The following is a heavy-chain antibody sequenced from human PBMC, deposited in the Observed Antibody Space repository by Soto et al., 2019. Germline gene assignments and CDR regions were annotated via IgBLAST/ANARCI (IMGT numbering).Heavy chain of an antibody. V-gene: IGHV1-3*01. CDR2: INAGNGNT. CDR1: GYTFTSYA. Sequence: ASVKVSCKASGYTFTSYAMHWVRQAPGQRLEWMGWINAGNGNTKYSQKFQGRVTITRDTSASTAYMELSSLRSEDTAVYYCARNRNPGYSSGVSSYWGQGTLVTVSS. CDR3: ARNRNPGYSSGVSSY. J-gene: IGHJ4*02. D-gene: IGHD6-19*01.